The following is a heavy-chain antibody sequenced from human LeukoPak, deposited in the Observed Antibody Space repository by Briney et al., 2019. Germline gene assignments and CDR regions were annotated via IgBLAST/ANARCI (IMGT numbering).Heavy chain of an antibody. Sequence: GGSLRLSCAASGFTFSSYWMSWVRQAPGKGLEWVANIKQDGSEKYYVDSVKGRFTISRDNAKNSLYLQMSSLRAEDTAVYYCARGIAARWELLGALDIWGQGTMVTVSS. V-gene: IGHV3-7*01. CDR1: GFTFSSYW. CDR2: IKQDGSEK. CDR3: ARGIAARWELLGALDI. D-gene: IGHD3-10*01. J-gene: IGHJ3*02.